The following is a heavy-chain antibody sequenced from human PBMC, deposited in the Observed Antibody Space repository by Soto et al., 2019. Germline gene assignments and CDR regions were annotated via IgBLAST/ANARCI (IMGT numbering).Heavy chain of an antibody. V-gene: IGHV3-23*01. CDR2: ISSGGDNT. Sequence: PGGSLRLSCAASVFTFSSHAMSWVRQAPGKGLEWVSTISSGGDNTYSADSVKGRFTISRDNSKNTLYLQMSSLRAEDTAVYYCAKDFDTYSSGRYGMDVWGQGTTVTVYS. CDR1: VFTFSSHA. J-gene: IGHJ6*02. CDR3: AKDFDTYSSGRYGMDV. D-gene: IGHD6-19*01.